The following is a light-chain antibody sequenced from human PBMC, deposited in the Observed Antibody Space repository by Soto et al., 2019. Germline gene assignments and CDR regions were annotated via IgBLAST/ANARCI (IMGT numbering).Light chain of an antibody. Sequence: EILMTQCPVTLSSSPWESATLSCRASQSVSSYLAWYQQKPGQAPRLLIYDESNRAPGVPDRFSGSGSGTELTLTISSLQSEDFGVYYCQKYYKWPRTCGQGTKVDIK. V-gene: IGKV3-15*01. J-gene: IGKJ1*01. CDR1: QSVSSY. CDR2: DES. CDR3: QKYYKWPRT.